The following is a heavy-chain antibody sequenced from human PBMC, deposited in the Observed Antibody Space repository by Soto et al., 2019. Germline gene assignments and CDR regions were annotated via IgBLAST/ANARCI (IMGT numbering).Heavy chain of an antibody. D-gene: IGHD6-19*01. Sequence: QVQLQQGGAGLLKPSETLSLTCAVYGGSFSGYYWSWIRQPPGKGLEWIGEINHSGSTNYNPSLKSRVTISVDTSKNQFSLKLSSVTAADTAVYYCERGGYSSGWYSVFADYWGQGTLVTVSS. V-gene: IGHV4-34*01. J-gene: IGHJ4*02. CDR3: ERGGYSSGWYSVFADY. CDR2: INHSGST. CDR1: GGSFSGYY.